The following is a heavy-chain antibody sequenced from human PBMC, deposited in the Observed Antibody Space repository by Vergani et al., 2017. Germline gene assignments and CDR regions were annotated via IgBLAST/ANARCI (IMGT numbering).Heavy chain of an antibody. CDR3: ARGLWDCTHIRCSPPSY. D-gene: IGHD2-8*01. J-gene: IGHJ4*02. V-gene: IGHV3-21*02. CDR1: GFSFSSYS. CDR2: ISGSSSYV. Sequence: EVQLVESGGGLVKPGGSQRLSCAASGFSFSSYSMNWVRQAPGKGLEWVASISGSSSYVFYRDSVEGRFTITRDNAKKSVYLQMNSLRAEDTAMYFCARGLWDCTHIRCSPPSYWGQGTQVTVSS.